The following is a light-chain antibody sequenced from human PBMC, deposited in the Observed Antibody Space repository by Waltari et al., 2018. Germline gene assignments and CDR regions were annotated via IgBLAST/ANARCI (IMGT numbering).Light chain of an antibody. CDR3: CSYTNVGSWV. CDR2: DVI. V-gene: IGLV2-14*03. J-gene: IGLJ3*02. Sequence: QSALTQPASVSGSPGQSITIPCTGTSRDVGNYNYVAWYQQHPGGTPKLMISDVIDRPSGVSNRFSCSKSGNTAALTISGLQAEDEGDYYCCSYTNVGSWVFGGGTKVTVL. CDR1: SRDVGNYNY.